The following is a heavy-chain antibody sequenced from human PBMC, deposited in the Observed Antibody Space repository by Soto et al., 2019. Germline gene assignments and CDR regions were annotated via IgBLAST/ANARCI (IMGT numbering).Heavy chain of an antibody. CDR3: TRGRGGNFYGGFDY. CDR1: GFTFNNYW. J-gene: IGHJ4*02. D-gene: IGHD1-26*01. Sequence: LRLSCAASGFTFNNYWMHWVRQAPGKGLVWVSRINIEGSTTDYADSVRGRFAISRDNAKNTLYLQINSLRDEDTAVYYCTRGRGGNFYGGFDYWGRGTLVTVSS. V-gene: IGHV3-74*01. CDR2: INIEGSTT.